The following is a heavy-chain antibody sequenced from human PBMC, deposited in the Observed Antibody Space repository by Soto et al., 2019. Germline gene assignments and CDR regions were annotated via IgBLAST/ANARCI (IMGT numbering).Heavy chain of an antibody. V-gene: IGHV4-4*02. CDR1: GGSISSSNW. CDR3: ASGYGSSSYYYYYGMDV. J-gene: IGHJ6*02. D-gene: IGHD6-13*01. CDR2: IYRSGST. Sequence: SETLSLTCAVSGGSISSSNWWTWVRQPPGKGLEWIGEIYRSGSTNYNPSLKSRVTISVDKSENQFSLKLTSVTAADTAVYYCASGYGSSSYYYYYGMDVWGQGTTVTVS.